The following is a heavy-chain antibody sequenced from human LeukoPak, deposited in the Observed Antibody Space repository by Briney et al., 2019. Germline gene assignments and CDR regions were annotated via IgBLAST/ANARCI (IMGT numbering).Heavy chain of an antibody. J-gene: IGHJ4*02. CDR1: GFTFSSYA. CDR3: ARAVGRRGSYGVYFGY. CDR2: ISYDGSNK. V-gene: IGHV3-30*04. Sequence: GRSLRLSCAAAGFTFSSYAMHWVRQAPGKGLEWVAVISYDGSNKYYADSVKGRFTISRDNSKNTLYLQMNSLRAEDTAVYYCARAVGRRGSYGVYFGYWGQGTLVTVSS. D-gene: IGHD1-26*01.